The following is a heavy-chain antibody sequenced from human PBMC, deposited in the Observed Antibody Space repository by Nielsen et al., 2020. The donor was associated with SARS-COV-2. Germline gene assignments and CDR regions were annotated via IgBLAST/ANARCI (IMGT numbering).Heavy chain of an antibody. J-gene: IGHJ4*02. V-gene: IGHV3-30*18. CDR1: GFTFSTYG. Sequence: GESLKISCAASGFTFSTYGMHWVRQAPGKGLEWVAAISYDGSNKYYVDSVKGRFTISRNNSKNTLYLQMSSLREEDTAGYYCAKDWTAIVVVPSGGVDYWGQGTLVTVSS. CDR2: ISYDGSNK. D-gene: IGHD2-15*01. CDR3: AKDWTAIVVVPSGGVDY.